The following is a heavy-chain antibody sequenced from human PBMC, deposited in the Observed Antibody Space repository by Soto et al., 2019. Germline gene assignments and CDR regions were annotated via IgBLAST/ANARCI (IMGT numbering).Heavy chain of an antibody. CDR3: ASPGSLDGPFDY. CDR1: GGTFSSYA. D-gene: IGHD1-1*01. J-gene: IGHJ4*02. Sequence: QVQLVQSGAEVKKPGSSLKVSCKASGGTFSSYAISWVRQAPGQGLEWMGGIIPIFGTANYAQKFQGRVTITADESTSTDDMELSSLRSEDTAVYYGASPGSLDGPFDYWGQGTLVTVSS. CDR2: IIPIFGTA. V-gene: IGHV1-69*01.